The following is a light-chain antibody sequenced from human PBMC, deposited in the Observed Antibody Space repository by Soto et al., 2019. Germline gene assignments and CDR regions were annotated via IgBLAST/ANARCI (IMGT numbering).Light chain of an antibody. CDR3: SSYTSSNTDV. V-gene: IGLV2-18*02. J-gene: IGLJ1*01. CDR2: EVS. Sequence: QSALTQPPSVSGSPGQSVTISCTGTSSDVGSYSRVSWYQQPPGTAPKLMIYEVSNRPSGVPDRFSGSKSGNTASLTISGLQPEDAADYYFSSYTSSNTDVFGTGTKVTVL. CDR1: SSDVGSYSR.